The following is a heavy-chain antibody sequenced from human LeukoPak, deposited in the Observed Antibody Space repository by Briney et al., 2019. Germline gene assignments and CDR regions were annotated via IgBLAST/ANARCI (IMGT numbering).Heavy chain of an antibody. CDR2: ISSSGSTI. Sequence: GGSLRLSCAASGFTFSDYYMSWIRQAPGKGLEWVSYISSSGSTIYYADSVKGRFTISRDNAKNSLYLQMNSLRAEDTAVYYCARDNCSSTSCYGGFDYWGQGTLVTVSS. J-gene: IGHJ4*02. D-gene: IGHD2-2*01. CDR1: GFTFSDYY. CDR3: ARDNCSSTSCYGGFDY. V-gene: IGHV3-11*04.